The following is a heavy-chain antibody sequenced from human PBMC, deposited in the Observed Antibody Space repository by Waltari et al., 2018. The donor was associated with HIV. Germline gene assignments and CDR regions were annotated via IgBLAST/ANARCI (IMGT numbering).Heavy chain of an antibody. CDR2: VYAGGSK. V-gene: IGHV3-53*02. D-gene: IGHD6-19*01. J-gene: IGHJ4*02. Sequence: EVQLVETGGGLIQPGGSLRLSCAASGFTVSSNYMSWVRQAPGKGLEWVSTVYAGGSKYYADSVKGRFTISRDNAKNTLYLQMNSLRAEDTAVYYCARDLSSGWLFSWGQGTLVTVSS. CDR3: ARDLSSGWLFS. CDR1: GFTVSSNY.